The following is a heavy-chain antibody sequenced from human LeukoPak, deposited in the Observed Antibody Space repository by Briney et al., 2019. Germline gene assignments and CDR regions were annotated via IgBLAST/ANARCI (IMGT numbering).Heavy chain of an antibody. CDR3: ARDRIVGASMGYFDH. CDR1: GYTFTSYY. D-gene: IGHD1-26*01. V-gene: IGHV1-46*01. CDR2: INPSGGST. Sequence: ASVKVSCKASGYTFTSYYMHWVRQAPRQGLEWMGIINPSGGSTSYAQKFQGRVTMTRDTSTSTVYMELSSLRSEDTAVYYCARDRIVGASMGYFDHWGQGTLVTVSS. J-gene: IGHJ4*02.